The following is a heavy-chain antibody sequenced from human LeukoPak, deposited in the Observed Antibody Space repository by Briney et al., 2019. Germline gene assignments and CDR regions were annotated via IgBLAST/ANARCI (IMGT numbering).Heavy chain of an antibody. Sequence: PSETLSLTCAVYGGSFSGYYWSWIRQPPGKGLEWIGEINNSGSTNYNPSLKSRVTISVDTSKNQFSLKLSSVTAADTAVYYCARVGNKASFDYWGQGTLVTVSS. D-gene: IGHD1/OR15-1a*01. CDR2: INNSGST. V-gene: IGHV4-34*01. CDR3: ARVGNKASFDY. CDR1: GGSFSGYY. J-gene: IGHJ4*02.